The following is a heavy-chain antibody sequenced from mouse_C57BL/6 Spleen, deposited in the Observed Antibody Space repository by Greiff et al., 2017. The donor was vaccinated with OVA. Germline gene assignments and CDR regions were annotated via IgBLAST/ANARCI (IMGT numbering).Heavy chain of an antibody. CDR1: GFTFSDYG. D-gene: IGHD2-14*01. CDR3: AMGVRRFDY. CDR2: ISSGSSTI. V-gene: IGHV5-17*01. Sequence: EVQLVESGGGLVKPGGSLKLSCAASGFTFSDYGMHWVRQAPEKGLEWVAYISSGSSTIYYADTVKGRFTISRANAKNTQFQQMTSLGAEDTAEYYGAMGVRRFDYWGQGTTLTVSS. J-gene: IGHJ2*01.